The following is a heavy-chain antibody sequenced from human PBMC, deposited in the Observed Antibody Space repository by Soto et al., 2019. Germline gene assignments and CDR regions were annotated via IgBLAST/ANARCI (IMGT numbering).Heavy chain of an antibody. CDR2: IWYDGSNK. CDR1: GFTFSSYG. V-gene: IGHV3-33*01. J-gene: IGHJ4*02. Sequence: PGGSLRLSCAASGFTFSSYGMHWVRQAPGKGLEWVAVIWYDGSNKYYADSVKGRFTISRDNSKNTLYLQMNSLRAEDTAVYYCSRDCDMSFGYFDFWGQGTLVTVSS. CDR3: SRDCDMSFGYFDF. D-gene: IGHD3-9*01.